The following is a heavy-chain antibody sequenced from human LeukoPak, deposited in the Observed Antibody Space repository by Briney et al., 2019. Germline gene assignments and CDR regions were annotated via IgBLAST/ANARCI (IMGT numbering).Heavy chain of an antibody. CDR1: GGTFSSYA. J-gene: IGHJ5*02. CDR3: ARGDYGGNSDRWGPLSGLNWFDP. D-gene: IGHD4-23*01. Sequence: SVKVSCKASGGTFSSYAISWVRQAPGQGLEWMGRIIPIFGTANYAQKFQGRVTITTDESTSTAYMELSSLRSEDTAVYYCARGDYGGNSDRWGPLSGLNWFDPWGLGTLVTVSS. CDR2: IIPIFGTA. V-gene: IGHV1-69*05.